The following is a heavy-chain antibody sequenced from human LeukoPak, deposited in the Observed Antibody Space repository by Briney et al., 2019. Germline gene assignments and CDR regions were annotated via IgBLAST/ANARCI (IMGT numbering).Heavy chain of an antibody. D-gene: IGHD4-11*01. V-gene: IGHV4-31*03. CDR2: IHYLGST. CDR3: ARVRTTLSGFAFDY. Sequence: SQTLSLICTVSGGSFSSGGFYWSWIRQHPGKGLEWIGYIHYLGSTHYNASLRSRITISTDTSKNQFSLKLRSVTAADTAVYYCARVRTTLSGFAFDYWGQGTLVTVSS. J-gene: IGHJ4*02. CDR1: GGSFSSGGFY.